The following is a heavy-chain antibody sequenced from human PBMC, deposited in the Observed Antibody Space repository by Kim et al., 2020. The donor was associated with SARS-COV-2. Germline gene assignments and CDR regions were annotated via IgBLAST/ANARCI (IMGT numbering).Heavy chain of an antibody. V-gene: IGHV4-59*08. CDR3: ARQGRGCWYFDL. CDR1: GGSISSYY. CDR2: IYYSGST. Sequence: SETLSLTCTVSGGSISSYYWSWIRQPPGKGLEWIGYIYYSGSTNYNPSLKSRVTISVDTSKNQFSLKLSSVTAADTAVYYCARQGRGCWYFDLWGRGTLVTVSS. J-gene: IGHJ2*01. D-gene: IGHD2-15*01.